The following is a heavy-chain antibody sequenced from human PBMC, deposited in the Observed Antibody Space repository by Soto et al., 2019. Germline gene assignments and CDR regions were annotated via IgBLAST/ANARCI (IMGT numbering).Heavy chain of an antibody. D-gene: IGHD3-10*01. Sequence: GRSLRLSSAASDFDFTSYGIHWVRQAPGKGLEWVAASSYDGRETFYADSAKGRFTVSKEMSKHTAFLQMNALRHEDTAVYFCARDSGLPILNFDYWGQGTPVTVSS. CDR3: ARDSGLPILNFDY. J-gene: IGHJ4*02. CDR2: SSYDGRET. CDR1: DFDFTSYG. V-gene: IGHV3-30*03.